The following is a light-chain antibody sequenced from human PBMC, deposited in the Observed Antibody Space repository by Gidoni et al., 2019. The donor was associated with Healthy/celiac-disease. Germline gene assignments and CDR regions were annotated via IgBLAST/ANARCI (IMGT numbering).Light chain of an antibody. Sequence: EIVLTQSLATLSLSPRERATLSCRASQSVSSYLAWYQHKPGQAPRRLIYDASNRATGNPARFSGSGCGTDFTLSISNLETEDSAVYYCQQRSNWPLTFGGGTKVEIK. J-gene: IGKJ4*01. V-gene: IGKV3-11*01. CDR3: QQRSNWPLT. CDR2: DAS. CDR1: QSVSSY.